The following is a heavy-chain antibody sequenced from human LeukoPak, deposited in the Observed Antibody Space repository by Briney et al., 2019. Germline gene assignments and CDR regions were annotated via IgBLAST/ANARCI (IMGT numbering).Heavy chain of an antibody. V-gene: IGHV3-21*04. CDR1: AFSLNAYN. CDR2: ISYTGTYV. CDR3: VRDRGTYRPIDY. J-gene: IGHJ4*02. D-gene: IGHD1-26*01. Sequence: GGSLRLSCAASAFSLNAYNMNWVRQAPGKGLEWVSSISYTGTYVYYADSVKGRFTISRDNAQNSLYLQMNSLRAEDTAIYYCVRDRGTYRPIDYWGQGTLVTVSS.